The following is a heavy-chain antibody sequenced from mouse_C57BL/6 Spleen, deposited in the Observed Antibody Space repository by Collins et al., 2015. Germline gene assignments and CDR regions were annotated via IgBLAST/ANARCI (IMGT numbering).Heavy chain of an antibody. CDR1: GYTFTSYW. Sequence: QVQLQQPGAELVMPGASVKLSCKASGYTFTSYWMHWVKQRPGQGLEWIGEIDPSDSYTNYNQKFKGKSTLTVDKSSSTAYMQLSSLTSEDSAVYYCARSYGSSYNYAMDYWGSRNLSHRLL. D-gene: IGHD1-1*01. V-gene: IGHV1-69*01. CDR3: ARSYGSSYNYAMDY. CDR2: IDPSDSYT. J-gene: IGHJ4*01.